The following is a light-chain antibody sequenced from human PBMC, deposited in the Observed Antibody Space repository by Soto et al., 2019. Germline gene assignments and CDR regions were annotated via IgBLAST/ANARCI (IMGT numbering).Light chain of an antibody. CDR2: DVT. CDR3: SSYTTNTTPDV. CDR1: NSDVGGYNS. V-gene: IGLV2-14*01. J-gene: IGLJ1*01. Sequence: QSALTQPASMSGSPGQSITISCTGTNSDVGGYNSVSWYQQHPGTAPKLMIYDVTNRPSGVSSRFSGSKSGNTASLTISGLQAEDEADYYCSSYTTNTTPDVFGTGTKLTVL.